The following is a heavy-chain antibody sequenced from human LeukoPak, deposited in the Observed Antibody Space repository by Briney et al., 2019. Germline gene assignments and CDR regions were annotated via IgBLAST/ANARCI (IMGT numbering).Heavy chain of an antibody. Sequence: GGSLRLSCAASGFTFSSYWMSWVRQAPGKGLQWVAHINQDGSKSNYVDSVKGRFTISRDNSKNTLYLQMNSLRADDTAVYYCAKDTPLCYFDXXXQGTLVTVSS. CDR3: AKDTPLCYFDX. D-gene: IGHD3-16*01. CDR2: INQDGSKS. CDR1: GFTFSSYW. V-gene: IGHV3-7*04. J-gene: IGHJ4*02.